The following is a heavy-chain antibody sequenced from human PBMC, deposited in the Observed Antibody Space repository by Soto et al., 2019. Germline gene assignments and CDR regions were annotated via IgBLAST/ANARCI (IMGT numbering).Heavy chain of an antibody. CDR3: SRSLDY. Sequence: ESGGGLVQPGGSLRLSCVASGFTFSTYWMDWVRQAPGKGLEWVANINQDGSEKHYVDSVKGRFTISRDNAKNSLYLQMSSLTAEDSALYYCSRSLDYWGQGALVTVSS. V-gene: IGHV3-7*01. CDR1: GFTFSTYW. CDR2: INQDGSEK. J-gene: IGHJ4*02.